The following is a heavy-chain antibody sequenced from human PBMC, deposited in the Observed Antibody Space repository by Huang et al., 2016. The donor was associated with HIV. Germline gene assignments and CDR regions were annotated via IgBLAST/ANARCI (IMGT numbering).Heavy chain of an antibody. CDR2: IYYSGTT. CDR3: ARTGVAVSDDPEYFQH. V-gene: IGHV4-39*02. J-gene: IGHJ1*01. Sequence: LQESGPGLVGPSETLSLTCAVSGDSINSNTFYWGWIRRPPGKALEWIGSIYYSGTTYYNPALKRLARIAVDASKNRIFLHLRSVTAADTGVYYCARTGVAVSDDPEYFQHWGQGALVTIS. CDR1: GDSINSNTFY. D-gene: IGHD3-3*01.